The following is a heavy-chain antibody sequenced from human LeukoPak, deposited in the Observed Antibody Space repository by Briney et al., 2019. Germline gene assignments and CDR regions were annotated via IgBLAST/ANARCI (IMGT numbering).Heavy chain of an antibody. V-gene: IGHV1-46*01. Sequence: ASVKVSCKASGYTFTSYYMHWVRQAPGQGLEWMGIINPSGGSTSYAQKFQGRVTMTRDTSTSTVYMELSSLRSEDTAVYYCARDQLAAAGIHYYYGMDVWGQGTTVTVSS. CDR3: ARDQLAAAGIHYYYGMDV. D-gene: IGHD6-13*01. CDR1: GYTFTSYY. CDR2: INPSGGST. J-gene: IGHJ6*02.